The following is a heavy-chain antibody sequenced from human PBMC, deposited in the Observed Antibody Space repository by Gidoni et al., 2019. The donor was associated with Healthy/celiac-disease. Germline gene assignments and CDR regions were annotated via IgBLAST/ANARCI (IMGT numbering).Heavy chain of an antibody. Sequence: QVQLQESGPGLVKPSETLSLTCTVSGGSVSSGSCYWSWIRQPPGKGLEWIGYIYYSGSTNYNPSLKSRVTISVDTSKNQCSLKLSSVTAADTAVYYCARVGATSEHYFDYWGQGTLVTVSS. D-gene: IGHD1-26*01. J-gene: IGHJ4*02. CDR1: GGSVSSGSCY. CDR3: ARVGATSEHYFDY. V-gene: IGHV4-61*01. CDR2: IYYSGST.